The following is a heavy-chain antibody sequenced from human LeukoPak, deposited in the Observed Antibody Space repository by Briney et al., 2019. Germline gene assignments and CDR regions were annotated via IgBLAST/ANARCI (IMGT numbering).Heavy chain of an antibody. CDR3: ARAADFVGGDSACYFDY. V-gene: IGHV3-33*08. Sequence: GRSLRLSCASSRYTLSRYDTQWVPHAPGKGLVCVADIRESGGRIYSAGSGKGRFTISRDNFKNTMYLQMNSVKAEDTAVYYCARAADFVGGDSACYFDYWGQGTLVTVSS. CDR2: IRESGGRI. J-gene: IGHJ4*02. D-gene: IGHD3-16*01. CDR1: RYTLSRYD.